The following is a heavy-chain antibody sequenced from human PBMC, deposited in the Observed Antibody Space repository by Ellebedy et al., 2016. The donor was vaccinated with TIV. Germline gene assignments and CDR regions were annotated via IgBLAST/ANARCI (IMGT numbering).Heavy chain of an antibody. J-gene: IGHJ6*02. D-gene: IGHD3-10*01. Sequence: PGGSLRLSCAPSGFIFSHYHMHWVRQAPGKGLEWVALIWSDGSEEYYAASVKGRFTLSRDNSKNTLYLQMNSLRAEDTAVYYYARGFRFGMDVWGQGTTVTVSS. CDR2: IWSDGSEE. CDR1: GFIFSHYH. CDR3: ARGFRFGMDV. V-gene: IGHV3-33*01.